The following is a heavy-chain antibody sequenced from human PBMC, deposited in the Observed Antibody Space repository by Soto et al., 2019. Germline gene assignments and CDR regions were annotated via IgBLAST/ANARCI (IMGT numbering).Heavy chain of an antibody. CDR2: IWYDGSKK. D-gene: IGHD2-8*01. CDR3: ARDRARATYGDF. J-gene: IGHJ4*02. V-gene: IGHV3-33*01. CDR1: GFTFSSYG. Sequence: QVQLVESGGGVVQPGRSLRLSCAASGFTFSSYGMHWVRQAPGKGLEWVAVIWYDGSKKYYADSVKGRFTISRDNSKNTRYLQMNSLRAEDTAVYYCARDRARATYGDFWGQGTLVTVSS.